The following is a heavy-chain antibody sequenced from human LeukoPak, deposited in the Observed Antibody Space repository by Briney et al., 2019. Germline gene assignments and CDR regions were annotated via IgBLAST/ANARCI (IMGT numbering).Heavy chain of an antibody. CDR1: GGTFSSYA. CDR3: ARDMVKASGYYPTLDY. D-gene: IGHD3-22*01. Sequence: GASVKVSCKASGGTFSSYAISWVRQAPGQGLEWMGGIIPIFGTANYAQKFQGRVTITTDESTSTAYMELSSLRSEDTAVYYRARDMVKASGYYPTLDYWGQGTLVTVSS. J-gene: IGHJ4*02. CDR2: IIPIFGTA. V-gene: IGHV1-69*05.